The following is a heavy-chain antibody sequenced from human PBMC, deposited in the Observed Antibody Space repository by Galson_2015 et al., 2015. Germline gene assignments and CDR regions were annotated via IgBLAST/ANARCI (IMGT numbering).Heavy chain of an antibody. CDR2: IKQDGSEK. CDR3: ARCIIGGSPPYGMDV. Sequence: SLRVSCAASGFTFSSYWMSWVRQAPGKGLEWVANIKQDGSEKYYVDSVKGRFTISRDNAKNSLYLQMNSLRAEDTAAYYCARCIIGGSPPYGMDVWGQGTTVTVSS. D-gene: IGHD2-15*01. V-gene: IGHV3-7*03. CDR1: GFTFSSYW. J-gene: IGHJ6*02.